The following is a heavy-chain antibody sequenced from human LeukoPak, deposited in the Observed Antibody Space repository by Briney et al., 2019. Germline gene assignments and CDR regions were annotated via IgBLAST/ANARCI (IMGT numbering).Heavy chain of an antibody. D-gene: IGHD6-13*01. J-gene: IGHJ4*02. CDR1: GFTFSSYG. V-gene: IGHV3-30*18. CDR3: AKEIAAAGGTTFDY. CDR2: ISYDGSNK. Sequence: GRSLRLSCAASGFTFSSYGMHWVRQAPGKGLEWVAVISYDGSNKYYADSVKGRFTISRDNSKNTLYLQMNSLRAEDTAVYYCAKEIAAAGGTTFDYWGQGTLVTVSS.